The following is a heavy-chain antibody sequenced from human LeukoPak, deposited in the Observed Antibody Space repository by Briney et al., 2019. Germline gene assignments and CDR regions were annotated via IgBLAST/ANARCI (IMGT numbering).Heavy chain of an antibody. J-gene: IGHJ3*02. CDR1: GFIFSSHA. Sequence: GGSLRLSCAASGFIFSSHAMSWVRQAPGKGLEWVSDISTSGGITYYADSAKGRFTISRDNSKNTLYLQMNSLRAEDTAVYYCAKRTYDSNGHDAFDIWGQGTMVTVSS. CDR3: AKRTYDSNGHDAFDI. D-gene: IGHD3-22*01. CDR2: ISTSGGIT. V-gene: IGHV3-23*01.